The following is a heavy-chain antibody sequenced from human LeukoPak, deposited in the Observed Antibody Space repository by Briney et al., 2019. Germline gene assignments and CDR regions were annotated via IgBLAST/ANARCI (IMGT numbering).Heavy chain of an antibody. J-gene: IGHJ3*02. CDR2: IYYSGST. CDR3: ARDGGSYI. D-gene: IGHD2-15*01. CDR1: GGSISSGDYY. V-gene: IGHV4-30-4*08. Sequence: SETLSLTXTVSGGSISSGDYYWSWLRQPPGKGLEWIGYIYYSGSTYYNPSLKSRVTISVDTSKNQFSLKLSSVTAADTAVYYCARDGGSYIWGQGTMVTVSS.